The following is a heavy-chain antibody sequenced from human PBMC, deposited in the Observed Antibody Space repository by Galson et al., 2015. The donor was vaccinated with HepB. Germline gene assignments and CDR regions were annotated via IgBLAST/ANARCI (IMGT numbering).Heavy chain of an antibody. CDR3: ARDRSGYWRY. CDR1: GFTFSSYS. CDR2: ISSSSSYI. Sequence: SLRLSCAASGFTFSSYSMNWVRQAPGKGLEWVSSISSSSSYIYYADSVKGRFTISRDNAKSSLYLQMNSLRAEDTAVYYCARDRSGYWRYWGQGTLVTVSS. V-gene: IGHV3-21*01. D-gene: IGHD3-3*01. J-gene: IGHJ4*02.